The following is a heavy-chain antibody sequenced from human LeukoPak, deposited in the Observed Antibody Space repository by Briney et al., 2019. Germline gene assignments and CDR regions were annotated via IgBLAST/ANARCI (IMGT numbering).Heavy chain of an antibody. CDR1: GGSISSSSYY. J-gene: IGHJ4*02. Sequence: SETLSLTCIVPGGSISSSSYYWAWIRQSPGKGLEWIGSFSSGGSAYYNPSLTSRVSISKDTSDNQFSLRLYSVTAADTAVYYCARKQTGTMYDVWGQGTQVTVSS. V-gene: IGHV4-39*07. CDR3: ARKQTGTMYDV. CDR2: FSSGGSA. D-gene: IGHD1-7*01.